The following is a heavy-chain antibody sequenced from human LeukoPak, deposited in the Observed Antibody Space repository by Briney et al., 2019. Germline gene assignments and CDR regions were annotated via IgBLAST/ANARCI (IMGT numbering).Heavy chain of an antibody. Sequence: SETLSLTCTVSGGSISSGSYYWSWTRQPAGKGLEWIGRIHTSGSTNYNPSLKSRVTISVDTSKNQFSLKLSSVTAADTAVYYCARGRTVAGTSYYYYYYMDVWGKGTTVTISS. CDR2: IHTSGST. D-gene: IGHD6-19*01. CDR1: GGSISSGSYY. J-gene: IGHJ6*03. V-gene: IGHV4-61*02. CDR3: ARGRTVAGTSYYYYYYMDV.